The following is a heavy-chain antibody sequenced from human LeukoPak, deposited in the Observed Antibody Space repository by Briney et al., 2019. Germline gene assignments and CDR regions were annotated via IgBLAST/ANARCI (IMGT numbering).Heavy chain of an antibody. V-gene: IGHV4-4*09. CDR3: ARQRYSSSWYPSPFDY. J-gene: IGHJ4*02. CDR2: IYTSGST. Sequence: SETLSLTCTVSGGSISSYYWSWIQQPPGKGLEWIGYIYTSGSTNCNPSLKSRVTISVDTSKNQFSLKLSSVTAADTAVYYCARQRYSSSWYPSPFDYWGQGTLVTVSS. D-gene: IGHD6-13*01. CDR1: GGSISSYY.